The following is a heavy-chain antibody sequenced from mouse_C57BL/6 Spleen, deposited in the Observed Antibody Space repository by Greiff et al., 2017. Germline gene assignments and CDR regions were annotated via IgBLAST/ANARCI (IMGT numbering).Heavy chain of an antibody. CDR2: INPNNGGT. V-gene: IGHV1-26*01. CDR3: ASHYYGSPWFGY. Sequence: VQLQQSGPELVKPGASVKISCKASGYTFTDYYMNWVKQSPGKSLEWIGDINPNNGGTSYNQKFKGKATLTVAKSSSTAYMELRSLTSEASAVYYCASHYYGSPWFGYWGQGTLVTVSA. D-gene: IGHD1-1*01. CDR1: GYTFTDYY. J-gene: IGHJ3*01.